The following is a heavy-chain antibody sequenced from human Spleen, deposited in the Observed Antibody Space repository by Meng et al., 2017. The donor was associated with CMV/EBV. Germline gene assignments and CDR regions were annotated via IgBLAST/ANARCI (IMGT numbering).Heavy chain of an antibody. CDR2: IRYDGSNK. Sequence: GESLKISCAASGFTFSSYGMHWVRQAPGKGLEWVAFIRYDGSNKYYADSVKGRFTISRDNARNSLYLQMNSLRAEDTAVYYCARVSIVVVPAAKSSGFDIWGQGTMVTVSS. CDR1: GFTFSSYG. CDR3: ARVSIVVVPAAKSSGFDI. D-gene: IGHD2-2*01. V-gene: IGHV3-30*02. J-gene: IGHJ3*02.